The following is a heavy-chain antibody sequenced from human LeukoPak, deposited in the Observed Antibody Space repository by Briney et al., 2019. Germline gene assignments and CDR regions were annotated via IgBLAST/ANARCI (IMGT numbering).Heavy chain of an antibody. CDR2: INSDGSWT. CDR1: GSYW. Sequence: GGSLRLSCVASGSYWMHWVRQAPGKGLVWVSHINSDGSWTSYADSVKGRFTISKDNAKNTVYLQMNSLRVEDTAVYYCVRDFRSADYWGQGTLVTVSS. V-gene: IGHV3-74*01. J-gene: IGHJ4*02. CDR3: VRDFRSADY.